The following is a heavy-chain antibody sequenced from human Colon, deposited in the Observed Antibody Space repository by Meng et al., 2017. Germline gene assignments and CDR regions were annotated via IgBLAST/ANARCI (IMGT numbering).Heavy chain of an antibody. V-gene: IGHV3-7*01. Sequence: GGSLRLSCAASGFTFSSYWMSWVRQAPGKGPEWVANIKQDGSEKYYVDSVKGRFTISRDNAKNSLYLQMNSLRVEDTAVYYCARDRPKYYYGPGYDACDIWGQGTMVTVSS. CDR2: IKQDGSEK. CDR1: GFTFSSYW. CDR3: ARDRPKYYYGPGYDACDI. D-gene: IGHD3-10*01. J-gene: IGHJ3*02.